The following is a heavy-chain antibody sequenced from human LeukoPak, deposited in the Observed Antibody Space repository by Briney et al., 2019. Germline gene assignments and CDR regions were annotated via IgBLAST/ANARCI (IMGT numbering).Heavy chain of an antibody. D-gene: IGHD2-2*01. Sequence: GESLKISCKGSGYSFTSYWIGWVRQMPGKGLERMGIIYPGDSDTRYSPSLQGRVTISADKSISTAYLQWSSLKASDTAMYYCARIVVPAAAYYFDYWGQGTLVTVSS. CDR2: IYPGDSDT. J-gene: IGHJ4*02. CDR1: GYSFTSYW. CDR3: ARIVVPAAAYYFDY. V-gene: IGHV5-51*01.